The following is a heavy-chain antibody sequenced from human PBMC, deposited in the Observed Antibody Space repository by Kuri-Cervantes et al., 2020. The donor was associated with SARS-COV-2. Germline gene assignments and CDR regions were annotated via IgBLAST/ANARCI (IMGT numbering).Heavy chain of an antibody. Sequence: SETLSLTCTVSGGSISSHNWSWIRQPPGKGLEWVGFIYYTGSTNYNPSLKSRVTISVDTSKNQFSLKLSSVTAADTAVYYCARDRGALGYDFWSAQPGDYYYYMDVWGKGTTVTVSS. CDR2: IYYTGST. J-gene: IGHJ6*03. CDR3: ARDRGALGYDFWSAQPGDYYYYMDV. D-gene: IGHD3-3*01. V-gene: IGHV4-59*11. CDR1: GGSISSHN.